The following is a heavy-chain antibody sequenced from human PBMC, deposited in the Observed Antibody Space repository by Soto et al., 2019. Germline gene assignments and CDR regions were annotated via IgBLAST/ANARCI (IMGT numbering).Heavy chain of an antibody. CDR2: INPNSGGT. CDR1: GYIFTDYY. Sequence: ASVKVSCKASGYIFTDYYMHWVRQAPGQELGWMGRINPNSGGTNYAQKFQGWVTMTRDTSISKAYMELSRLRSDDTAVYYCARSADVLRYFDWLSTYYYGMDVWGQGTTVTVSS. J-gene: IGHJ6*02. D-gene: IGHD3-9*01. V-gene: IGHV1-2*04. CDR3: ARSADVLRYFDWLSTYYYGMDV.